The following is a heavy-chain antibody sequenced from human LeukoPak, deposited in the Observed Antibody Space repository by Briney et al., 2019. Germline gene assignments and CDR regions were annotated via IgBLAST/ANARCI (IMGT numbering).Heavy chain of an antibody. Sequence: HPRGSLRLSCAASGFTFSSYAMHWVRQAPGKGLEWVAVISYDGSNKYYADSVKGRFTISRDNSKNTLYLQMSSLRAEDTAVYYCAKDHGGEDFDYWGQGTLVTVSS. CDR1: GFTFSSYA. CDR2: ISYDGSNK. D-gene: IGHD2-21*01. J-gene: IGHJ4*02. CDR3: AKDHGGEDFDY. V-gene: IGHV3-30-3*01.